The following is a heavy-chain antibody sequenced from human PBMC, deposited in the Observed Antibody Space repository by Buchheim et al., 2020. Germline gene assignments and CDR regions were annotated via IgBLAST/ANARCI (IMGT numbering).Heavy chain of an antibody. CDR1: GYTFTSYH. D-gene: IGHD2-15*01. CDR3: ARDRGGSWSSDY. V-gene: IGHV1-46*03. Sequence: QVHLVQSGAEVKKPGASVKVSCKASGYTFTSYHMHWVRQAPGQGLEWMGIIHPSDGFARYAQTFQGRVTMTRDTSTTTVYMELSSLRFEDTVVYYCARDRGGSWSSDYWGQGTL. CDR2: IHPSDGFA. J-gene: IGHJ4*02.